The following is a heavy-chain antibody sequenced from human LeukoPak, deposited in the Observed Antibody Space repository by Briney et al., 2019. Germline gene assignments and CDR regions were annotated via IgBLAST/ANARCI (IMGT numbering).Heavy chain of an antibody. V-gene: IGHV1-2*02. D-gene: IGHD3-22*01. CDR3: ARARYYYDSSGPAGY. Sequence: ASVKVSCKASGYTFTGYYMHWVRQAPGQGLEWMGWINPNSGGTNYAQKFQGRVTMTRDTSISTAYMELSRLRSGDTAVYYCARARYYYDSSGPAGYWGQGTLATVSS. J-gene: IGHJ4*02. CDR2: INPNSGGT. CDR1: GYTFTGYY.